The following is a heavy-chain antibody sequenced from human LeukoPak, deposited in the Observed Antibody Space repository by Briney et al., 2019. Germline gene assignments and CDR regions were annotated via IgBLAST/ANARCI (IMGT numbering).Heavy chain of an antibody. CDR1: GGSFSDYY. Sequence: SETLSLTCAVYGGSFSDYYWSWIRQPPGKGLEWIGEINHSGSTNYNPSLKSRVTISVDTSKNQFSLKLSSVTAADTAVYYCARSGRFWTRYCSSTSCYEPFDYWGQGTLVTVSS. V-gene: IGHV4-34*01. CDR3: ARSGRFWTRYCSSTSCYEPFDY. CDR2: INHSGST. J-gene: IGHJ4*02. D-gene: IGHD2-2*01.